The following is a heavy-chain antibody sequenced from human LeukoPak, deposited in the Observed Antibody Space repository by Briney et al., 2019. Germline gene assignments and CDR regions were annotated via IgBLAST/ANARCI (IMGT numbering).Heavy chain of an antibody. Sequence: SETLSLTCTVSGGSISTYYWSWIRQPPGKGLEWIGYIYNRGSTKYNPSLKSRVTMSLDTSKNQFSLKLSSVTAADTAVYYCARLPDYYDSSGYYRRSSYFDYWGQGTLVTVSS. J-gene: IGHJ4*02. CDR2: IYNRGST. V-gene: IGHV4-59*01. CDR3: ARLPDYYDSSGYYRRSSYFDY. D-gene: IGHD3-22*01. CDR1: GGSISTYY.